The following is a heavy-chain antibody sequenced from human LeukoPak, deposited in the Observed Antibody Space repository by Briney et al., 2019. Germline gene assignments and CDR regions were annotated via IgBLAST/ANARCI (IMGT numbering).Heavy chain of an antibody. CDR2: IYGSGST. V-gene: IGHV3-53*01. J-gene: IGHJ4*02. D-gene: IGHD4-11*01. Sequence: GGSLRLSCAASGFTVSSNYMSWARQAPGQGLEWVSVIYGSGSTYYADSVKGRFTISRDNSKNTLYLQMNSLRAADTAVYYCARETSNYAGYWGQGTLVTVSS. CDR1: GFTVSSNY. CDR3: ARETSNYAGY.